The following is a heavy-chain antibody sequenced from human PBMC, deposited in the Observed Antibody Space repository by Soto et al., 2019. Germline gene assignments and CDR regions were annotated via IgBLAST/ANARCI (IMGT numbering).Heavy chain of an antibody. J-gene: IGHJ4*02. CDR3: ARDPELLWFGELLSFFDY. Sequence: EVQLVESGGGLVQPGGSLRLSCAASGFTFSSYWMSWVRQAPGKGLEWVANIKQDGSEKYYVDSVKGRFTISRDNAKNSLYLQMNSVRAEDTAVYYCARDPELLWFGELLSFFDYWGQGTLVTVSS. CDR2: IKQDGSEK. V-gene: IGHV3-7*01. D-gene: IGHD3-10*01. CDR1: GFTFSSYW.